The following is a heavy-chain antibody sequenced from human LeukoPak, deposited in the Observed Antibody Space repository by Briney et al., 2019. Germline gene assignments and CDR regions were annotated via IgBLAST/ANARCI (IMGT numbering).Heavy chain of an antibody. D-gene: IGHD3-3*01. CDR1: GFTFSSYS. CDR2: ISSSSSYI. J-gene: IGHJ4*02. V-gene: IGHV3-21*01. CDR3: ARDYDFWSGYYQSGFDY. Sequence: GGSLRLSCAASGFTFSSYSMSWVRQAPGKGLEWVSSISSSSSYIYYADSVKGRFTISRDNAKNSLYLQMNSLRAEDTAVYYCARDYDFWSGYYQSGFDYWGQGTLVTVSS.